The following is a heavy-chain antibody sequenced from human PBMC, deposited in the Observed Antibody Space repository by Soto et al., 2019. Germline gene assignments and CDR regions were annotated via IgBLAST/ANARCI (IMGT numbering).Heavy chain of an antibody. V-gene: IGHV4-34*01. Sequence: PSETLSLTCAVYGGSFSGYYWSWIRQPPGKGLEWIGEINHSGSTNYNPSLKSRVTISVDTSKNQFSLKLSSVTAADTAVYYCAREYYDILTGSNDAFDIWGQGTIFTVSS. CDR3: AREYYDILTGSNDAFDI. CDR2: INHSGST. J-gene: IGHJ3*02. D-gene: IGHD3-9*01. CDR1: GGSFSGYY.